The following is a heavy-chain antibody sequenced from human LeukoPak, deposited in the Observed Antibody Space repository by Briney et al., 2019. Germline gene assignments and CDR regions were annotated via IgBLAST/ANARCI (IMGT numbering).Heavy chain of an antibody. Sequence: PGGPLRLSCAASGFTFSSYGIHWVRKPPGKGLEWVAFISYDGSNKYYADSVKGRFTISRDNSKNTLYLQMNSLRAEDTAVYYCARDEPTVTTGPPVGSWGQGTLVTVSS. V-gene: IGHV3-30*03. CDR2: ISYDGSNK. CDR3: ARDEPTVTTGPPVGS. D-gene: IGHD4-17*01. CDR1: GFTFSSYG. J-gene: IGHJ4*02.